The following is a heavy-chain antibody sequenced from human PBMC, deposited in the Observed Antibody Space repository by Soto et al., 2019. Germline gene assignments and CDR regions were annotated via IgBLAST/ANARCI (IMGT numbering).Heavy chain of an antibody. CDR2: INHSGST. CDR3: ARITRTVSYYYYYYMDV. D-gene: IGHD3-10*01. Sequence: SETLSLTCAVYGGSFSGYYWSWIRQPPGKGLEWIGEINHSGSTNYNPSLKSRVTISVDTSKNQFSLKLSSVTAADTAVYYCARITRTVSYYYYYYMDVWGKGTTVTVSS. J-gene: IGHJ6*03. V-gene: IGHV4-34*01. CDR1: GGSFSGYY.